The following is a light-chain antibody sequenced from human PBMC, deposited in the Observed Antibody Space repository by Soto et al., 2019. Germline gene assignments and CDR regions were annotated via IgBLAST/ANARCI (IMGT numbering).Light chain of an antibody. J-gene: IGKJ1*01. Sequence: DIPMTQSPSSLSASVGDRVTITCRASQSISSYLNWYQQKPGKAPKLLIYAASSLQSGVPSRFSVSGSVTDFTLTISSLQPEDFATYYCQQSYSTPWTFGQGTKVEIK. V-gene: IGKV1-39*01. CDR1: QSISSY. CDR3: QQSYSTPWT. CDR2: AAS.